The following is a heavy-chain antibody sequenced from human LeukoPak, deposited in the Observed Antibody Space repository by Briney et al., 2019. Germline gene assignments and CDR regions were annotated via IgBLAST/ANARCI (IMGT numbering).Heavy chain of an antibody. CDR2: IIPIFGTA. CDR1: GGTFSSYA. V-gene: IGHV1-69*13. D-gene: IGHD2-21*02. J-gene: IGHJ4*02. CDR3: ARVASPAKYCGGDCYRLDY. Sequence: ASVKVSCKASGGTFSSYAISWVRQAPGQGLEWMGGIIPIFGTANYAQKFQGRVTITADESTSTAYMELSSLRSEDTAVYYCARVASPAKYCGGDCYRLDYWGQGTLVTVSS.